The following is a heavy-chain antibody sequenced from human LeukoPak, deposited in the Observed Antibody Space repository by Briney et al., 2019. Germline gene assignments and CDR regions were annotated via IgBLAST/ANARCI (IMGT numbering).Heavy chain of an antibody. D-gene: IGHD6-13*01. J-gene: IGHJ4*02. CDR1: GGSISNYY. Sequence: SETLSLTCTVSGGSISNYYWSWIRQPAGKGLEWIGSIYYSGSTYYNPSLKSRVTISVDTSKNQFSLKLSSVTAADMAVYYCARVGSSSFFDYWGQGTLVTVSS. CDR2: IYYSGST. CDR3: ARVGSSSFFDY. V-gene: IGHV4-4*07.